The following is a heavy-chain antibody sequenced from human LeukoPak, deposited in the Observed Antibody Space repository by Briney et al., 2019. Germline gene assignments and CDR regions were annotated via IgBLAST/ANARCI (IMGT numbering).Heavy chain of an antibody. J-gene: IGHJ4*02. CDR1: GFTFSSYG. Sequence: PGGSLRLSCAASGFTFSSYGMHWVRQAPGKGLEWVAVIWYDGSNKYYADSVKGRFTISRDNSKNTLYLQMNSLRAEDTAVYYCARHYYDSSGYYSFDYWGQGTLVTVSS. D-gene: IGHD3-22*01. CDR2: IWYDGSNK. CDR3: ARHYYDSSGYYSFDY. V-gene: IGHV3-33*01.